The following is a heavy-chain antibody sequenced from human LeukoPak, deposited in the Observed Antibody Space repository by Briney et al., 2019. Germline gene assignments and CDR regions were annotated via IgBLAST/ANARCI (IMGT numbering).Heavy chain of an antibody. J-gene: IGHJ4*02. D-gene: IGHD1-14*01. Sequence: GGSLRLSCAASGFTFSSYWMSWVRQAPGRGLESVANIKQEGSEKYYVDSVKGRFTISRDNAKNSLYLQMNSLRAEDTAVYYCARGLYNRNYWGQGTLVTVSS. V-gene: IGHV3-7*01. CDR1: GFTFSSYW. CDR2: IKQEGSEK. CDR3: ARGLYNRNY.